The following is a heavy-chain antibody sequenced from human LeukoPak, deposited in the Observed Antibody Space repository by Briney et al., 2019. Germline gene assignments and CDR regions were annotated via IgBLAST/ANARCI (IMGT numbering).Heavy chain of an antibody. CDR1: GFTFSSYA. CDR3: ARGRCSSTSCLIDS. D-gene: IGHD2-2*01. CDR2: ISYDGINE. Sequence: GGSLRLSCAASGFTFSSYAMHWVRQAPGKGLEWVTVISYDGINEYYADSVKGRITISRDNSKNTLFLQITSLRPEDTAVYYCARGRCSSTSCLIDSWGQGTLVTVSS. V-gene: IGHV3-30*04. J-gene: IGHJ4*02.